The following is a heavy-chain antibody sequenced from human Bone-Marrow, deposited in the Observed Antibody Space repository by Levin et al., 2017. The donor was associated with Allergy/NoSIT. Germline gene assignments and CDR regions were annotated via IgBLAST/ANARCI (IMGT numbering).Heavy chain of an antibody. Sequence: QRGESLKISCAASGFTFSGSPIHWVRQASGKGLEWVGRIRGDSRTYATAYAASVKGRFTISRDDSKNTAYLQMNSLKIEDTAVYYCTRRDGAGGNVLGDYWGRGTLVTVSS. CDR1: GFTFSGSP. J-gene: IGHJ4*02. CDR2: IRGDSRTYAT. V-gene: IGHV3-73*01. CDR3: TRRDGAGGNVLGDY. D-gene: IGHD3-10*02.